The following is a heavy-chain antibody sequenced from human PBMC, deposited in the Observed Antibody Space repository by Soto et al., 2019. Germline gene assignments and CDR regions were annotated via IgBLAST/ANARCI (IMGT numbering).Heavy chain of an antibody. CDR2: ISWNSGSI. CDR3: AKDASIAAAGSLGFDP. CDR1: GFTLDYYA. V-gene: IGHV3-9*01. Sequence: PGGCLRLSCAASGFTLDYYAMHLVRQSPGKGLEWVSGISWNSGSIGYADSVRGRFTISRDNAKNSLYLQMNSLRAEDTALYYCAKDASIAAAGSLGFDPWAQGTLVTVSS. J-gene: IGHJ5*02. D-gene: IGHD6-13*01.